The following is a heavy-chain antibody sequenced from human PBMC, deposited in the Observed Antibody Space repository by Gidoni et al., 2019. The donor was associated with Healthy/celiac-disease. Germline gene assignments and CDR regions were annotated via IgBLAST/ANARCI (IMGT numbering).Heavy chain of an antibody. V-gene: IGHV3-23*01. CDR2: ISGSGGST. CDR1: GFTFSSYA. J-gene: IGHJ4*02. CDR3: AKFRRGYDSSGYYFDY. Sequence: EVQLLESGGGLVQPGGSLRLSCAASGFTFSSYAMSWVRQAPGKGLEWVSAISGSGGSTYYADSVKGRFTISRDNSKNTLYLQMNSLRAEDTAVYYCAKFRRGYDSSGYYFDYWGQGTLVTVSS. D-gene: IGHD3-22*01.